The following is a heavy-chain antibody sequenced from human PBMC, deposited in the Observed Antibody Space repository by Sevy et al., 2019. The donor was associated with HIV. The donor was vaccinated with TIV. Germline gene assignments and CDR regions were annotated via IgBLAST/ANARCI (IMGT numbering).Heavy chain of an antibody. CDR2: ISWNSDII. Sequence: SLKISCAASGFTFDDYAMHWVRQAPGKGLEWVSTISWNSDIIVYGDSVRGRFTISRDNAKNSLYLQMKSLRAEDTALYYCAKSLTSFRGMDVWGQGTTVTVSS. CDR3: AKSLTSFRGMDV. CDR1: GFTFDDYA. V-gene: IGHV3-9*01. D-gene: IGHD3-16*01. J-gene: IGHJ6*02.